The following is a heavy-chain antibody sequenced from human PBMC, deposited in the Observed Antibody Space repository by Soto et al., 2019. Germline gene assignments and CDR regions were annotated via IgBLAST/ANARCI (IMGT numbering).Heavy chain of an antibody. D-gene: IGHD1-26*01. CDR2: ISYDGRDK. CDR1: GFTFSRYD. CDR3: VKDVGIVGTTQYHYGMDV. Sequence: QVQLVESGGGVVQPGRSLRLSCAAPGFTFSRYDMHWVRQAPGKGLEWVAVISYDGRDKNYADSVKGRFIISRDSFTNTLYLQMNSLRAEDTALYYCVKDVGIVGTTQYHYGMDVWGQGTTVTVSS. V-gene: IGHV3-30*18. J-gene: IGHJ6*02.